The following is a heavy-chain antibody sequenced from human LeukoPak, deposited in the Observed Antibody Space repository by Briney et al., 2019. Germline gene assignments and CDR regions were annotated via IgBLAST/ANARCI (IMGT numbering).Heavy chain of an antibody. J-gene: IGHJ6*03. CDR2: ITWNGGST. CDR1: GFNVDDYG. CDR3: ARQIMVVVVAAPYSYYMDV. Sequence: GSLRLSCEVSGFNVDDYGMSWGRQAPGKGLEWVCDITWNGGSTGYADSVKGRFTISRDNAKNSLYLQMNSLRAEDTALYYCARQIMVVVVAAPYSYYMDVWGKGTTVTVSS. V-gene: IGHV3-20*04. D-gene: IGHD2-15*01.